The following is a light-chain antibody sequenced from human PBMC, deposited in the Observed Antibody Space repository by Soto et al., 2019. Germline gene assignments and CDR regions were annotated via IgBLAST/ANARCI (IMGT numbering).Light chain of an antibody. CDR2: DAS. CDR1: QSVSSY. Sequence: EIVLTQSPATLSLSPGERATLSCRASQSVSSYLAWYQQKPGQAPRLLIYDASNRATGIPARFSGRGSGTDFTLAISSLEPEDFAVYYCHRRSIWLTCRGGPKTEIK. CDR3: HRRSIWLT. J-gene: IGKJ4*01. V-gene: IGKV3-11*01.